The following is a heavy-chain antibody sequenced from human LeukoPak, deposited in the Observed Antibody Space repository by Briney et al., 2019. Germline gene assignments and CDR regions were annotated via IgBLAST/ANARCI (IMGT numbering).Heavy chain of an antibody. CDR3: AKEYSSGWSYWYFDL. D-gene: IGHD6-19*01. V-gene: IGHV3-30*18. CDR2: ISRHGSTK. CDR1: GFDFSDHG. Sequence: GRSLRLSCAASGFDFSDHGMHWVRQAPGKGLEWVAVISRHGSTKIYAASVKGRFTISRDNSKNTMYLQMDSLRPEGTAVYFCAKEYSSGWSYWYFDLWGRGTLVTVSS. J-gene: IGHJ2*01.